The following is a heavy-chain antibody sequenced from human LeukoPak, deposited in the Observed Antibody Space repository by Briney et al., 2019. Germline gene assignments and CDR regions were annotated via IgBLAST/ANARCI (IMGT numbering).Heavy chain of an antibody. CDR3: ARAVPTIHHMDV. D-gene: IGHD5-24*01. CDR1: EFTFSRYA. Sequence: GRSLRLSCAASEFTFSRYAMHWVLQAPGKGLEWLAVISYHGVDKFYRASVRGRFTISRDNVDNSLFLQLDNLTPDDSGVYFCARAVPTIHHMDVWGKGTTVIVSS. CDR2: ISYHGVDK. J-gene: IGHJ6*03. V-gene: IGHV3-30*04.